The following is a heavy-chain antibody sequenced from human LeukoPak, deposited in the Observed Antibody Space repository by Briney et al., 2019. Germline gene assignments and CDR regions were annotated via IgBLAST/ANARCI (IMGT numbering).Heavy chain of an antibody. V-gene: IGHV3-66*01. CDR2: IYSGGST. Sequence: PGGSLRLSCAASGFTVSSNYMSSVRQAPGKGLEWVSVIYSGGSTYYADSVKGRFTISRDNSKNTLYLQMNSLRAEDTAVYYCARAPDYYDSSGYLGYWGQGTLVTVSS. J-gene: IGHJ4*02. CDR1: GFTVSSNY. D-gene: IGHD3-22*01. CDR3: ARAPDYYDSSGYLGY.